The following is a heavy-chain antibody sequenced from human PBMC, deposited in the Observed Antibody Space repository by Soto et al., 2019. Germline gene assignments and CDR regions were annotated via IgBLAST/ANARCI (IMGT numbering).Heavy chain of an antibody. CDR2: LSGEGRHK. V-gene: IGHV3-23*01. D-gene: IGHD4-17*01. Sequence: EVQLLESGGGLVQPGGSLRLSCAASGFTRRSYAMSWVLQAPGKGLEWVSLLSGEGRHKMFADSVKCRFTVSRDDSKNTPYLQMNSLRAEDTALYYCAKDRLKVCGDGPGDGGMDGWGQGTMVTVSS. J-gene: IGHJ6*02. CDR3: AKDRLKVCGDGPGDGGMDG. CDR1: GFTRRSYA.